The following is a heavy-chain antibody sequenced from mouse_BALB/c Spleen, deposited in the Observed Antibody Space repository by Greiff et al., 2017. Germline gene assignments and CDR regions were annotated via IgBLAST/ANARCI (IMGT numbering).Heavy chain of an antibody. V-gene: IGHV7-1*02. Sequence: EVKLVESGGGLVQPGGSLRLSCATSGFTFSDFYMEWVRQPPGKRLEWIAASRNKANDYTTEYSASVKGRFIVSRDTSQSILYLQMNALRAEDTAIYYCARDAIWYYGSSYVSWYFDVWGAGTTVTVSS. CDR1: GFTFSDFY. CDR2: SRNKANDYTT. J-gene: IGHJ1*01. CDR3: ARDAIWYYGSSYVSWYFDV. D-gene: IGHD1-1*01.